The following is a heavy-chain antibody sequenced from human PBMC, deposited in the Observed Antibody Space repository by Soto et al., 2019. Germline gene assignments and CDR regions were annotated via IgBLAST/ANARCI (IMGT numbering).Heavy chain of an antibody. J-gene: IGHJ4*02. CDR1: GGSISSSSYY. Sequence: PSETLSLTCTVSGGSISSSSYYWGWIRQPPGKGLEWIGSIYYSGSTYYNPSLKSRVTISVDTSKNQFSLKLSSVTAADTAVYYCARHAPPGGFDYYDSSGYLEPPFDYWGQGTLVTVSS. CDR3: ARHAPPGGFDYYDSSGYLEPPFDY. V-gene: IGHV4-39*01. D-gene: IGHD3-22*01. CDR2: IYYSGST.